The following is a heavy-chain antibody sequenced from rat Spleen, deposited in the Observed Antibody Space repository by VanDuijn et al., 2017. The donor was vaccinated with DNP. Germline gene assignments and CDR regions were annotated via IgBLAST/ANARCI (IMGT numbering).Heavy chain of an antibody. D-gene: IGHD3-1*01. Sequence: EVQLVESGGDLVQSGRSLKVSCAASGFTFSDYNMAWVRQAPKKGLEWVATITYDGSRTYCRDSVKGRFIVSRDNAKSTLDLQMDSLRSEDTATYYCVRRGGKGLFSKWGQGTLVTVSS. CDR2: ITYDGSRT. J-gene: IGHJ3*01. V-gene: IGHV5S10*01. CDR1: GFTFSDYN. CDR3: VRRGGKGLFSK.